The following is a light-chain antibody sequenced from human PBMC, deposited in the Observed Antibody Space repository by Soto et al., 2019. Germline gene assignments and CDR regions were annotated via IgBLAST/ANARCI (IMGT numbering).Light chain of an antibody. CDR3: SSYTTRTTLYV. J-gene: IGLJ1*01. CDR2: EVS. Sequence: QSVLTQPASVSGSPGQSITISCTGKSSDVGSYNYVSWYQLHPGKAPKLMIYEVSNRPSGVSNRFSGSKSGDTASLTISGLQAEDEADYYCSSYTTRTTLYVFGTGTKVTVL. V-gene: IGLV2-14*01. CDR1: SSDVGSYNY.